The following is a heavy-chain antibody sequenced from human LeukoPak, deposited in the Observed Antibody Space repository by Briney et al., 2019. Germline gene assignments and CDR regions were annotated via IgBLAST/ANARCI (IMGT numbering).Heavy chain of an antibody. CDR3: ARRLTFGPTFDW. V-gene: IGHV2-5*01. D-gene: IGHD1-26*01. CDR1: GFSLNTDGVG. J-gene: IGHJ4*02. CDR2: IHFNDVT. Sequence: SGPTLVNPTQTLTLTCTFSGFSLNTDGVGVGWVRQPPGKALEWLAVIHFNDVTHYTPSLLGRLTITKDTSNNQVVLRLTDVTPVDTATYYCARRLTFGPTFDWWGQGMLVTVSS.